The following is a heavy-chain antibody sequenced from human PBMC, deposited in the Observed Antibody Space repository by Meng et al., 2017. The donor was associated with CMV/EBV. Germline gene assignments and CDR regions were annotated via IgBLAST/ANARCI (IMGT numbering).Heavy chain of an antibody. J-gene: IGHJ4*02. V-gene: IGHV1-2*02. CDR2: INPNSGGT. D-gene: IGHD6-13*01. Sequence: ASVKVSCKASGYTFTGYYIHWVRQAPGQGLEWMGWINPNSGGTNYAQKFQGRVTMTRDTSISTAYMELSRLRSDDTAVYYCARDHGIAAAGGLYWGQGTLVTVSS. CDR3: ARDHGIAAAGGLY. CDR1: GYTFTGYY.